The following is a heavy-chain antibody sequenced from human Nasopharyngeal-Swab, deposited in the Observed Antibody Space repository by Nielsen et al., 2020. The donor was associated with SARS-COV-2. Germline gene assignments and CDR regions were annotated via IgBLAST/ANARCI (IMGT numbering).Heavy chain of an antibody. J-gene: IGHJ2*01. CDR2: ISPYNGNT. Sequence: ASVKVSCKASGYSFSSYGIGWVRQAPGQGLEWMGWISPYNGNTNYAQKFQGRVTVPTDTSTSTAYLHVRSLRSDDTAIYYCARKLGAPRAWYFDLWGRGTPVTVSS. V-gene: IGHV1-18*01. CDR1: GYSFSSYG. D-gene: IGHD7-27*01. CDR3: ARKLGAPRAWYFDL.